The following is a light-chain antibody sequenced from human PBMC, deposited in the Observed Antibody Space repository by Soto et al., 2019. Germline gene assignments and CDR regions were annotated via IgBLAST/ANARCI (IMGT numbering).Light chain of an antibody. Sequence: QSALTQPRSVSASPGQSVTISCTGTSSDVGSYKSVSWYQQHPGKAPKLMIYAVTDRPSGVSSRFSGSKSGNTASLTISGLQAEDEADYYCSSYTSSSTLFGTGTKLTVL. V-gene: IGLV2-14*01. CDR1: SSDVGSYKS. J-gene: IGLJ1*01. CDR3: SSYTSSSTL. CDR2: AVT.